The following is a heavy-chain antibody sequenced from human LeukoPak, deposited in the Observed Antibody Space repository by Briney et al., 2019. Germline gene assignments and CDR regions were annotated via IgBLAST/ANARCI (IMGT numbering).Heavy chain of an antibody. CDR1: GGTFSSYA. CDR2: MNPNSGNT. D-gene: IGHD3-22*01. V-gene: IGHV1-8*02. CDR3: ARGTYYYDSSPAEGFDP. Sequence: ASVKVSCKASGGTFSSYAINWVRQATGQGLEWMGWMNPNSGNTGYAQKFQGRVTMTRNTSISTAYMELSSLRSEDTAVYYCARGTYYYDSSPAEGFDPWGQGTLVTVSS. J-gene: IGHJ5*02.